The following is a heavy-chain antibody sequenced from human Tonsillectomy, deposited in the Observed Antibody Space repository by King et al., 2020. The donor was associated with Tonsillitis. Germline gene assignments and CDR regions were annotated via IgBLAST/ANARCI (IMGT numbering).Heavy chain of an antibody. Sequence: VQLVQSGAEVKKPGASVKVSCKASGYTFTRYPMHWVRQAPGQRLEWMGWINADNGNTKYSQNFHDRLTITRDTSASTAYMELSGLRSEDTAVYYCARGDDDYDDYVTSYYYGMDVWGQGTTVTVSS. D-gene: IGHD4-17*01. J-gene: IGHJ6*02. CDR2: INADNGNT. V-gene: IGHV1-3*01. CDR3: ARGDDDYDDYVTSYYYGMDV. CDR1: GYTFTRYP.